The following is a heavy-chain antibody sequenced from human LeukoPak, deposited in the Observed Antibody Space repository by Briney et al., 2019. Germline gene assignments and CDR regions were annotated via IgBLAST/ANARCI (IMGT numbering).Heavy chain of an antibody. V-gene: IGHV1-2*02. D-gene: IGHD2-2*03. CDR2: INPNRGGT. J-gene: IGHJ5*02. Sequence: ASVKVSCTASGYTFTGYYMHWVRQAPGQGLEWMGWINPNRGGTNYAQKFQGRVTMTRDTSIRTAYMELSRLRSDDTAVYYCASVGYCSSTSCSPYNWFDPWGQGTLVTVSS. CDR3: ASVGYCSSTSCSPYNWFDP. CDR1: GYTFTGYY.